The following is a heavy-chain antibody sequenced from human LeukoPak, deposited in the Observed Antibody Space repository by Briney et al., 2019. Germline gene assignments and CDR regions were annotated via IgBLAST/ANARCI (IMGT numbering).Heavy chain of an antibody. V-gene: IGHV4-39*07. CDR1: GGSISSSSYY. J-gene: IGHJ4*02. CDR2: IYYSGST. D-gene: IGHD5-12*01. Sequence: SETLSLTCTVSGGSISSSSYYWGWIRQPPGKGLEWIGSIYYSGSTYYNPSLKSRVTISVDTSKNQFSLKLSSVTAADTAVYYCARDIPGLRGYFDYWGQGTLVTVSS. CDR3: ARDIPGLRGYFDY.